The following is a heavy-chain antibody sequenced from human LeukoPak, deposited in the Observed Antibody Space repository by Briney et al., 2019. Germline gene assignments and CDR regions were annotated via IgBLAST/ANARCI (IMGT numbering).Heavy chain of an antibody. Sequence: GESLKISSKGSGYSFTSYWIGLLRQMPGKVLEWMRIIYPGDSDTRYSPSFQGQVTISADKSISTAYLQWSSLKASDTAMYYCVRLDYYYGSGSYYKPPDYWGQGTLVTVSS. J-gene: IGHJ4*02. D-gene: IGHD3-10*01. CDR2: IYPGDSDT. V-gene: IGHV5-51*01. CDR3: VRLDYYYGSGSYYKPPDY. CDR1: GYSFTSYW.